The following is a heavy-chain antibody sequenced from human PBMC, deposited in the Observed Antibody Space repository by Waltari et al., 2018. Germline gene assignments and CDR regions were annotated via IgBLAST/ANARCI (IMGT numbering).Heavy chain of an antibody. J-gene: IGHJ4*02. V-gene: IGHV3-30*03. CDR2: ISYEASNE. CDR3: ATDPGATVRLAARFNY. CDR1: GFTFSSYG. Sequence: QVQLVESGGGVVQPGRSLRLSCAASGFTFSSYGMHWVRQAPGKGLEWVAIISYEASNEYYADAVKGRFTIARDNSKNTLYLQMNSLRPEDTAVYYCATDPGATVRLAARFNYWGQGTPVTVSS. D-gene: IGHD4-17*01.